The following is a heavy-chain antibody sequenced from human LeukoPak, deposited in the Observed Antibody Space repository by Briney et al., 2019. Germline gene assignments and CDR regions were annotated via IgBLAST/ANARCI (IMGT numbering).Heavy chain of an antibody. CDR3: ARGLSGSYHYVDY. Sequence: GGSLRLSCAVSGFTVSSNYMSWVRQAPGKGLEWVSVIYSGGSTYYADSVKGRFTISRDNSKNTLYLQVNSLRAEDTAVYYCARGLSGSYHYVDYWGQGTLVTVSS. V-gene: IGHV3-53*01. CDR2: IYSGGST. J-gene: IGHJ4*02. CDR1: GFTVSSNY. D-gene: IGHD1-26*01.